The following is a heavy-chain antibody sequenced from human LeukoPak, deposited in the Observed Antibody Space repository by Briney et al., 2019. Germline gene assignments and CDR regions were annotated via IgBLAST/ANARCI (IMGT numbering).Heavy chain of an antibody. Sequence: ASVKVSCKASGYTFTGYYMHWVRQAPGQGLEWMGWINPNSGGTNYAQKFQGRVTMTRDTSISTAYMEPSRLRSDDTAVYYCASVRGYCSGGSCYPDAFDIWGQGTMVTVSS. V-gene: IGHV1-2*02. CDR1: GYTFTGYY. J-gene: IGHJ3*02. CDR2: INPNSGGT. CDR3: ASVRGYCSGGSCYPDAFDI. D-gene: IGHD2-15*01.